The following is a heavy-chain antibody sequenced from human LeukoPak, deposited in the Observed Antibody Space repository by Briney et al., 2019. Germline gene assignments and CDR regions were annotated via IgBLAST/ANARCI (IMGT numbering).Heavy chain of an antibody. CDR1: GFTFSRYW. D-gene: IGHD3-3*01. Sequence: GGSLRLSCAASGFTFSRYWMHWVRQAPGKGLEWVAVISYDGSNKYYADSVKGRFTISRDNSKNTLYLQMNSLRAEDTAVYYCAKDTGDFWSGYYLPYWGQGTLVTVSS. V-gene: IGHV3-30*18. CDR2: ISYDGSNK. CDR3: AKDTGDFWSGYYLPY. J-gene: IGHJ4*02.